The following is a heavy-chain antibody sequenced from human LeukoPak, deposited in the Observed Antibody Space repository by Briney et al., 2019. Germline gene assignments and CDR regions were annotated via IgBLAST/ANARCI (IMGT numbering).Heavy chain of an antibody. CDR2: INHSGST. D-gene: IGHD3/OR15-3a*01. CDR3: ARLPPVGPGLDDY. CDR1: GGSFSGYY. J-gene: IGHJ4*02. V-gene: IGHV4-34*01. Sequence: SETLSLTCAVYGGSFSGYYWSWLRQPPGKGLEWIGEINHSGSTNYNPSLKSRVTISVDTSKNQFSLKLSSVTAADTAVYYCARLPPVGPGLDDYWGQGTLVTVSS.